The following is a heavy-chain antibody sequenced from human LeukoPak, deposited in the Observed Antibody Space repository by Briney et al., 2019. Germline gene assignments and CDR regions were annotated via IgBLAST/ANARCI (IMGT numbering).Heavy chain of an antibody. D-gene: IGHD3-22*01. CDR1: GYTFTTYG. CDR3: ARGGGTYYYDSSGVDP. CDR2: ISAYTGNT. Sequence: ASVKVSCKASGYTFTTYGISWVRQAPGQGLEWMGWISAYTGNTRFAQKLQGRVTMTTDTSASTAYMELRSLRSDDTAVYYCARGGGTYYYDSSGVDPWGQGTLVTVSS. V-gene: IGHV1-18*01. J-gene: IGHJ5*02.